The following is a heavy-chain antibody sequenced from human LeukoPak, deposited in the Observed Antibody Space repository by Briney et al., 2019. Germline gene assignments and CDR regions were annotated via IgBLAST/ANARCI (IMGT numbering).Heavy chain of an antibody. Sequence: ASVKVSCKASGFTFTSYDFNWVRQATGQGLEWIGWMNPNSANTGYAQKFQGRVTITRDTSISTAYMELSSLRSEDTAVYFCARVPPYSSSGSFYVDPFDIWGQGTMVTVSS. CDR3: ARVPPYSSSGSFYVDPFDI. D-gene: IGHD3-10*01. V-gene: IGHV1-8*03. CDR1: GFTFTSYD. J-gene: IGHJ3*02. CDR2: MNPNSANT.